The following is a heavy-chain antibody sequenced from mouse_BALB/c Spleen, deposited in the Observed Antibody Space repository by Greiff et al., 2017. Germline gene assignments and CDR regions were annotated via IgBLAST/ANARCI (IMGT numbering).Heavy chain of an antibody. V-gene: IGHV5-6*01. Sequence: EVHLVESGGDLVKPGGSLKLSCAASGFTFSSYGMSWVRQTPDKRLEWVATISSGGSYTYYPDSVKGRFTISRDNAKNTLYLQMSSLKSEDTAMYYCARNYGSSYVGAMDYWGQGTSVTVSS. CDR3: ARNYGSSYVGAMDY. D-gene: IGHD1-1*01. CDR2: ISSGGSYT. CDR1: GFTFSSYG. J-gene: IGHJ4*01.